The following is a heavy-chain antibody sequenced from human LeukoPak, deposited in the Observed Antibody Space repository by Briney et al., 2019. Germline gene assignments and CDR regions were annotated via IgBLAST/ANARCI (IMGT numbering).Heavy chain of an antibody. J-gene: IGHJ4*02. V-gene: IGHV1-18*04. D-gene: IGHD3-10*02. CDR1: GYTFTSYG. CDR3: ARVGRGELFGELLSYFDY. Sequence: AASVKVSCKAPGYTFTSYGISWVRQAPGQGLEWMGWISAYNGNTNYAQKLQGRVTMTTDTSTSTAYMELRSLRSDDTAVYYRARVGRGELFGELLSYFDYWGQGTLVTVSS. CDR2: ISAYNGNT.